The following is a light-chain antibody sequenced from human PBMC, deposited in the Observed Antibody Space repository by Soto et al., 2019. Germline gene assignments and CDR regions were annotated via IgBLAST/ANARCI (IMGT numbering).Light chain of an antibody. J-gene: IGLJ1*01. CDR1: SSDVGSYNL. CDR2: EGS. V-gene: IGLV2-23*01. CDR3: CSYAGSSTWV. Sequence: QSALTQPASVSGSPGQSITISCTGTSSDVGSYNLVSWYQQHPGKAPKLMIYEGSKRHAGFSNRFSGSKSGNTASLTISGLQAEDEADYYCCSYAGSSTWVFGTGTKLTVL.